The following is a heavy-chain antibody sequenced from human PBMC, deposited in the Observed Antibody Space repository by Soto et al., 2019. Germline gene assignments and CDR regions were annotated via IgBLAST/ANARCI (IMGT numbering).Heavy chain of an antibody. V-gene: IGHV3-21*01. CDR1: GFTLSTYT. Sequence: GGSLGLSCAASGFTLSTYTMHWVRQAPGKGLEWVASISESRSSIYYADSVKGRFTISRDNAKNSLFLQMNSLTAADTAVYYCARPSTQTRFWNWFDPWGQGTLVTVSS. J-gene: IGHJ5*02. CDR2: ISESRSSI. CDR3: ARPSTQTRFWNWFDP.